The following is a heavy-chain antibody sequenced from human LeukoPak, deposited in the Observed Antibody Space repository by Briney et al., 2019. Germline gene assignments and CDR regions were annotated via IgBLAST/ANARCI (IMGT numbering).Heavy chain of an antibody. J-gene: IGHJ4*02. CDR3: ARVIGKAAGWSSLDY. D-gene: IGHD6-19*01. CDR2: ISAYNGNT. CDR1: GYTFTSYG. Sequence: ASVEVSCKASGYTFTSYGISWVRQAPGQGLEWMGWISAYNGNTNYAQKLQGRVTMTTDTSTSTAYMELRSLRSDDTAVYYCARVIGKAAGWSSLDYWGQGTLVTVSS. V-gene: IGHV1-18*01.